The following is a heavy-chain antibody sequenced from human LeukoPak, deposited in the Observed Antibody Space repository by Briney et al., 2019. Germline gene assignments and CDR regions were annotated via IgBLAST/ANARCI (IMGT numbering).Heavy chain of an antibody. D-gene: IGHD5-18*01. Sequence: ASVKVSCKASGYTFTGYYMHWVRQAPGQGLEWMGWINPKSGGTYYAQKFQGRVTLTRDTSTSTVYMELSSLRSEDTAVYYCAREIGPRQLHLWGSAFDYWGQGTLVTVSS. CDR1: GYTFTGYY. J-gene: IGHJ4*02. CDR2: INPKSGGT. CDR3: AREIGPRQLHLWGSAFDY. V-gene: IGHV1-2*02.